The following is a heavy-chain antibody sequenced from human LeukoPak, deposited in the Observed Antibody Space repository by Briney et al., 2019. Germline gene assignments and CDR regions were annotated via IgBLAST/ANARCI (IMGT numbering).Heavy chain of an antibody. CDR2: ISWNSGSI. J-gene: IGHJ5*02. V-gene: IGHV3-9*01. CDR3: AREVLHYDILTGYYPPYNWFDP. CDR1: GFTFDDYA. D-gene: IGHD3-9*01. Sequence: ALRLSCAASGFTFDDYAMHWVRQAPGKGLEWVSGISWNSGSIGYADSVKGRFTISRDNAKNSLYLQMNSLRAEDTAVYYCAREVLHYDILTGYYPPYNWFDPWGQGTLVTVSS.